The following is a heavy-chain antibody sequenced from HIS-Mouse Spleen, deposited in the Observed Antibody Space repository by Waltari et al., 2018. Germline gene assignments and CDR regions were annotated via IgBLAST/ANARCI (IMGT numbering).Heavy chain of an antibody. Sequence: QLQLQESGPGLVKPSETLSLTCTVSGGSISSSSYYWGWIRQPPGQGLEWIGSIYYRGGTYDNPCLKSQVTIAVDTSTNQFSLKLSSVTAADTAVYYCARGRRYYGSGSYGSFDYWGQGTLVTVSS. J-gene: IGHJ4*02. D-gene: IGHD3-10*01. CDR1: GGSISSSSYY. V-gene: IGHV4-39*07. CDR2: IYYRGGT. CDR3: ARGRRYYGSGSYGSFDY.